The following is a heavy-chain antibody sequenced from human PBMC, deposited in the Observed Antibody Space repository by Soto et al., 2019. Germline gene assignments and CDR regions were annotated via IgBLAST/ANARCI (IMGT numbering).Heavy chain of an antibody. CDR1: GFTFSSYG. CDR3: ARGNYDFWSGYYPIYYYYGMDV. CDR2: IWYDGSNK. V-gene: IGHV3-33*01. Sequence: QVQLVESGGGVVQPGRSLRLSCAASGFTFSSYGMHWVRQAPGKGLEWVAVIWYDGSNKYYADSVKGRFTISGDNSKNTLYLQMNSLRAEDTAVYYCARGNYDFWSGYYPIYYYYGMDVWGQGTTVTVSS. J-gene: IGHJ6*02. D-gene: IGHD3-3*01.